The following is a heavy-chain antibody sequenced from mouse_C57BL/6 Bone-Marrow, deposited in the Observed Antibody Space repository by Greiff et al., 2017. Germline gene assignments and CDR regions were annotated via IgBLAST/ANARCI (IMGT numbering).Heavy chain of an antibody. CDR1: GYTFTSYW. V-gene: IGHV1-52*01. D-gene: IGHD2-1*01. CDR3: AIGGYGNYVSYYYAMDY. CDR2: IDPSDSET. J-gene: IGHJ4*01. Sequence: VQLQQPGAELVRPGSSVKLSCKASGYTFTSYWMHWVKQRPIQGLEWIGNIDPSDSETHYNQKFKDKATLTVDKSSSTAYMQLSSLTSEDSAVYYCAIGGYGNYVSYYYAMDYWGQGTSVTVSS.